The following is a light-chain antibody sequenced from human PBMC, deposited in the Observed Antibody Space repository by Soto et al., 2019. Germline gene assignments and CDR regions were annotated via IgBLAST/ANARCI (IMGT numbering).Light chain of an antibody. V-gene: IGLV2-14*01. CDR3: SSYTSSSTPFYV. CDR2: DVS. CDR1: SSDVGGYNY. Sequence: QCVLTQPASVSGSPGQSITICCTGTSSDVGGYNYVSWYQQHPGKAPKLMIYDVSNRPSGVSNRFSGSKSGNTASLTISGLQAEDEADYYCSSYTSSSTPFYVFGTGTKVTVL. J-gene: IGLJ1*01.